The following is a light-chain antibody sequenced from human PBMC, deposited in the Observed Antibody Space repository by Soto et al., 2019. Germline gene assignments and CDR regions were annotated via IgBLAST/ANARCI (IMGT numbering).Light chain of an antibody. Sequence: QSALTQPPSASGSPGQSVTISCTGTSSDVGAYNYVSWYQQHPGKAPKLMIYEVNKRPSGVPDRFSGSKSGNTASLTVSGLQAEDEADYYCSSYAGSNNFVVFGGGTKLIVL. V-gene: IGLV2-8*01. CDR1: SSDVGAYNY. CDR3: SSYAGSNNFVV. CDR2: EVN. J-gene: IGLJ2*01.